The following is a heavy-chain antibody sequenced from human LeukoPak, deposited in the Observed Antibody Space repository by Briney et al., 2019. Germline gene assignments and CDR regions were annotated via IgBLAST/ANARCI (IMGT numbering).Heavy chain of an antibody. CDR2: INAGNGNT. J-gene: IGHJ5*02. Sequence: GASVKVSCKASGYTFTSYAMHWVRQAPGQRLEWMGWINAGNGNTKYSQKFQGRVTITRDTSASTAYMELSSLRSEDTAVYYCARGDSALAGFDPWGQGTLVTVSS. CDR1: GYTFTSYA. CDR3: ARGDSALAGFDP. D-gene: IGHD2-15*01. V-gene: IGHV1-3*01.